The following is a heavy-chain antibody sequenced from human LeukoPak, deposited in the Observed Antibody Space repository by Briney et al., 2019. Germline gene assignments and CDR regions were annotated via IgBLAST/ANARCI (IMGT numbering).Heavy chain of an antibody. V-gene: IGHV1-2*02. J-gene: IGHJ4*02. D-gene: IGHD3-22*01. CDR1: GYTFTSYG. CDR3: ARGRYYYDSSGYYIPYYFDY. Sequence: GASVKVSCKASGYTFTSYGISWVRQAPGQGLEWMGWINPNSGGTNYAQKFQGRVTMTRDTSISTAYMELSRLRSDDTAVYYCARGRYYYDSSGYYIPYYFDYWGQGTLVTVSS. CDR2: INPNSGGT.